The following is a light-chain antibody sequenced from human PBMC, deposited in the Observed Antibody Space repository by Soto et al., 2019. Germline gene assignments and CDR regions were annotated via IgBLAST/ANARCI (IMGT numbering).Light chain of an antibody. CDR1: QTIDRY. V-gene: IGKV1-39*01. CDR2: AAS. CDR3: QQSYSAPLT. J-gene: IGKJ4*01. Sequence: DIQMTQSPSSLSASVGDRVTITCRASQTIDRYLNWYQQKPGKAPKLLIYAASSLQSGIPSRFSGSGSGTDFTLAISSLQPEDFAIYYCQQSYSAPLTFGGGTKVEIK.